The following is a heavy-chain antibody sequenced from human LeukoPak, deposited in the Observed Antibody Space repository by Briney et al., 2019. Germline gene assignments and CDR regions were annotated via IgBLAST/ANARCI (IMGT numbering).Heavy chain of an antibody. J-gene: IGHJ4*02. CDR2: ISSSSSYI. CDR1: GFTFSSYS. V-gene: IGHV3-21*01. CDR3: AREASSGWYYFDY. D-gene: IGHD6-19*01. Sequence: GGSLRLSCAASGFTFSSYSMNWVRQAPGKGLEWVSSISSSSSYIYYADSVKGRFTISRDNAKNSLYLQMNSLRAEDTTVYYCAREASSGWYYFDYWGQGTLVTVSS.